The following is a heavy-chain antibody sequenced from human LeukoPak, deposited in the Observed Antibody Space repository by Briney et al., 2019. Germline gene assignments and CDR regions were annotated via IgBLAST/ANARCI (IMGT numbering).Heavy chain of an antibody. CDR2: ITGSASTT. D-gene: IGHD3-16*01. J-gene: IGHJ6*03. CDR3: ARTSVWSGYFYSYDMDV. Sequence: GGSLTLFCVPSGLTFSSYAMPWARQAPGEGRGWVSTITGSASTTYYADSVEGRFTISRDNYKNTLSLQLKSPRDLDMDVYYTARTSVWSGYFYSYDMDVWGRGTTVTVSS. CDR1: GLTFSSYA. V-gene: IGHV3-23*01.